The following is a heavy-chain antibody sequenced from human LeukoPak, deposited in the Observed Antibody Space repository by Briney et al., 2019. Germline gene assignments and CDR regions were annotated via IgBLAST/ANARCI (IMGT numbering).Heavy chain of an antibody. J-gene: IGHJ3*02. CDR1: GGSISSGGYY. V-gene: IGHV4-31*03. Sequence: TSETLSLTCTVSGGSISSGGYYWAWIRQHPGKGLEWTGNIYYTWRTEYNPSLKSRVTILLDMSKNQYFLRLSSVTAAATAVYYCASSAMQIVARDDAFHIWGPGTMVTVSS. D-gene: IGHD2-21*01. CDR3: ASSAMQIVARDDAFHI. CDR2: IYYTWRT.